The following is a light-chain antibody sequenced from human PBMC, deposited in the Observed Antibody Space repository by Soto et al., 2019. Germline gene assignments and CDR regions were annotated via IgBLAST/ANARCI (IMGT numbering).Light chain of an antibody. CDR1: SSDVGAYNY. CDR2: EVS. CDR3: SSYTSSTTYV. Sequence: QSVLTQPASVSGSPGQSITISCTGTSSDVGAYNYVSWYQQHPGKAPKLIIYEVSNRPAGVCNRFSGSKSGNTASLTISGLQAEDEADYHCSSYTSSTTYVFATGTKVTV. V-gene: IGLV2-14*01. J-gene: IGLJ1*01.